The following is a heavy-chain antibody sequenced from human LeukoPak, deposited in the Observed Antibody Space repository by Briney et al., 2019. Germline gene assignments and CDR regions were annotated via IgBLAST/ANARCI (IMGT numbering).Heavy chain of an antibody. Sequence: SETLSLTCTVSGGSISSYYWSWIRQPPGKGLEWVGYIYYSGSTNYNPSLKSRVTISVDTAKNQFSLKLSSVTAADTAVYYCARRWSGSGSYFRSDNWFDPWGQGTLVTVSS. CDR2: IYYSGST. J-gene: IGHJ5*02. CDR1: GGSISSYY. V-gene: IGHV4-59*01. CDR3: ARRWSGSGSYFRSDNWFDP. D-gene: IGHD3-10*01.